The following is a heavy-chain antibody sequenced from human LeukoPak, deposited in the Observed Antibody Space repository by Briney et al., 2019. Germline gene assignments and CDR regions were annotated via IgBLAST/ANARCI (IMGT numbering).Heavy chain of an antibody. CDR3: AKVLSVGSTGWYWGDFDY. J-gene: IGHJ4*02. D-gene: IGHD6-19*01. Sequence: GGSLRLSCAASGFTFSSYAMSWVRQAPGKGLEWVSAISGSGGSTYYADSVKGRFTISRDNSKSTLYLHMNSLRVEDTAVYYCAKVLSVGSTGWYWGDFDYWGQGALVTVSS. CDR1: GFTFSSYA. CDR2: ISGSGGST. V-gene: IGHV3-23*01.